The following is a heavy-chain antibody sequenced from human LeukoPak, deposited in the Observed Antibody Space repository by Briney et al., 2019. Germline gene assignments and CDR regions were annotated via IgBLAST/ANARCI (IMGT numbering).Heavy chain of an antibody. V-gene: IGHV4-34*01. CDR2: INHSGST. Sequence: GSLRLSCAASGFTFSDYSMNWVRQAPGKGLKWIGEINHSGSTNYNPSLKSRVTISVDTSKNQFSLKLSSVTAADTAVYYCARVNYGSGSYCQTFDYWGQGTLVTVSS. CDR3: ARVNYGSGSYCQTFDY. J-gene: IGHJ4*02. D-gene: IGHD3-10*01. CDR1: GFTFSDYS.